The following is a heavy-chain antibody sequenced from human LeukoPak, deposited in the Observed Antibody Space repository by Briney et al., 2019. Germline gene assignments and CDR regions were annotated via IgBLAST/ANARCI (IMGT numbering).Heavy chain of an antibody. CDR2: IDQDGSEI. Sequence: GGSLRLSCAASGFTFNCYWMSWVRQAPGKGLEWVANIDQDGSEINYLDSVKGRFTISRDNAKNSLYLQMNSLRAEDTAVYYCARNRGYSNFDSWGQGILVTVSS. V-gene: IGHV3-7*01. J-gene: IGHJ4*02. CDR1: GFTFNCYW. CDR3: ARNRGYSNFDS. D-gene: IGHD4-23*01.